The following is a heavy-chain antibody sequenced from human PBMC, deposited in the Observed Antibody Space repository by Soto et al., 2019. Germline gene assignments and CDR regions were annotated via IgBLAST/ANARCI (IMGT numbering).Heavy chain of an antibody. Sequence: QVQLVQCGAEVKKPGSSVKVSCKTSGVSFNNNGIGWVRQAPGHGLEWMGGVSPPFRTSNYARKFQGRISITADASTGTVNMGLSSLTSEDTAPYYCARVLYYGSGSYSPYGVDVWGQGTTVTVSS. D-gene: IGHD3-10*01. V-gene: IGHV1-69*01. CDR3: ARVLYYGSGSYSPYGVDV. CDR2: VSPPFRTS. CDR1: GVSFNNNG. J-gene: IGHJ6*02.